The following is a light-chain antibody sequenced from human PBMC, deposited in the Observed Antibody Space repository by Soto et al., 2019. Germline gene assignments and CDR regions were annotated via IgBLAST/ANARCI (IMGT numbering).Light chain of an antibody. Sequence: DIQMTQSPSSLSASVGDRVTVTCRTSQKINNYLNWYQQKPGKAPKLLIYGAVSVQSGVPLRFSGSGSGTEFTLTISSLQPEDFAIYYCEQTYSTPVTFGQGTRLEIK. CDR3: EQTYSTPVT. V-gene: IGKV1-39*01. CDR1: QKINNY. J-gene: IGKJ5*01. CDR2: GAV.